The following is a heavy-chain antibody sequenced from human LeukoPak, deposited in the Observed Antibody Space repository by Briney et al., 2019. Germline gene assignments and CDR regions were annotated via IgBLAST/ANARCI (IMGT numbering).Heavy chain of an antibody. CDR3: AKEEGYWFDP. CDR2: INTDGRST. J-gene: IGHJ5*02. CDR1: GFTFSNYW. V-gene: IGHV3-74*01. Sequence: GGSLRLSCAASGFTFSNYWMHWVRQAPGKGLVWVSRINTDGRSTYYADSVKGRFTISRDNAKNTLYLQMSSLRAEDTALYYCAKEEGYWFDPWGQGTLVTVSS.